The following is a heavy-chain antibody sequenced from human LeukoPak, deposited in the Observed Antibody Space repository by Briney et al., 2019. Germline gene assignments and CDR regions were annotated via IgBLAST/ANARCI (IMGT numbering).Heavy chain of an antibody. V-gene: IGHV4-61*02. CDR2: IYTSGST. CDR3: ARDYYDSSGYYHVNWFDP. J-gene: IGHJ5*02. D-gene: IGHD3-22*01. Sequence: PSQTLSLTCTVSGGSISSGSYYWSWIRQPAGKGLEWIGRIYTSGSTNYNPSLKSRVTISVDTPKNQFSLKLSSVTAADTAVYYCARDYYDSSGYYHVNWFDPWGQGTLVTVSS. CDR1: GGSISSGSYY.